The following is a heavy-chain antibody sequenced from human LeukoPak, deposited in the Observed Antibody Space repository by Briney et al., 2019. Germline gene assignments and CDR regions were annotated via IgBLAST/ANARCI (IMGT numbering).Heavy chain of an antibody. J-gene: IGHJ5*02. D-gene: IGHD5-18*01. V-gene: IGHV3-30*18. CDR1: GFTFSSYG. Sequence: PGGSLRLSCAASGFTFSSYGFHWVRQAPGKGLEWMVAISPDGSKTSFADSARGRFTISRDNSKNTIYLQMDSLRPEDTAVYYCAKVGTSWEELWYNWFDPWGQGTLVTVSS. CDR3: AKVGTSWEELWYNWFDP. CDR2: ISPDGSKT.